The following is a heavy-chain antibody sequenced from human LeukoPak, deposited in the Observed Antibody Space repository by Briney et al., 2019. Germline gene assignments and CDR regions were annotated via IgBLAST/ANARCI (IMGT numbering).Heavy chain of an antibody. D-gene: IGHD4-17*01. CDR2: ISSRGTAT. Sequence: GGSLRLSCAPSGFPSSSYEMNWVPHAPGKGLEWISYISSRGTATFYADSVKGRFTISRDNAKNSLYLQVNSLSAEDTAVYFCARELTTGNFFDRWGQGTPVTVSS. CDR1: GFPSSSYE. V-gene: IGHV3-48*03. J-gene: IGHJ4*02. CDR3: ARELTTGNFFDR.